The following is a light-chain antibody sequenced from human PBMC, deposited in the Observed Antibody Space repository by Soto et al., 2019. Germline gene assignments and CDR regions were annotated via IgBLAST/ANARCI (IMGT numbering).Light chain of an antibody. CDR2: WAS. CDR3: QQYYSTPFT. V-gene: IGKV4-1*01. J-gene: IGKJ3*01. CDR1: QSVLYSSNNKNY. Sequence: DIVMTKSPDSLAVSLGERATINCKSSQSVLYSSNNKNYLAWYQHKPGQPPELLIYWASTRESGVPDRFSGSGSGTDFTLTISSLQAEDVAVYSCQQYYSTPFTFGPGTKVDIK.